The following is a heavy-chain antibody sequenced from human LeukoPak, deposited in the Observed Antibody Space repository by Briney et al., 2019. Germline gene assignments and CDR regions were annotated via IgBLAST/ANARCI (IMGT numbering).Heavy chain of an antibody. V-gene: IGHV4-59*01. D-gene: IGHD6-19*01. J-gene: IGHJ5*02. CDR1: GGSISGYY. CDR2: IYYSGST. CDR3: AREVDIAVAGTNWFDP. Sequence: SETLSLTCTVSGGSISGYYWSWIRQPPGKGLEWIGCIYYSGSTNYNPSLRSRATISVDTSKNQFSLKLSSVTAADTAVYYCAREVDIAVAGTNWFDPWGQGTLVTVSS.